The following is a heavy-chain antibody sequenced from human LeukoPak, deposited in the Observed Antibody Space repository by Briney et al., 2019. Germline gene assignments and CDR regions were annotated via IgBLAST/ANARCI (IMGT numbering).Heavy chain of an antibody. CDR2: ISSSSSYI. J-gene: IGHJ4*02. CDR1: GFTFSSYS. Sequence: GGSLRLSCAASGFTFSSYSMNWVRQAPGKGLEWVSSISSSSSYIYYADSVKGRFTISRDNAKNSLYLQMNSLRAEDTAVYYCARAKRYYDSSGSSSYYFDYWGQGTLVTVS. V-gene: IGHV3-21*01. D-gene: IGHD3-22*01. CDR3: ARAKRYYDSSGSSSYYFDY.